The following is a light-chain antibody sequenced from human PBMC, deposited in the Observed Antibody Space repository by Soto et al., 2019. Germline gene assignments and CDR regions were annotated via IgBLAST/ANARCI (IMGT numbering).Light chain of an antibody. V-gene: IGKV1-12*01. CDR2: GAS. Sequence: DIQMTQSPSSVSASVGDRVTITCRASQAMSSWLAWYQQRPGEAPTLLIYGASNLQDGVPSRFSGSGSGTDFTLTISNLQPEDFATYYCQQANSYQLTFGGGTRVDIK. CDR1: QAMSSW. CDR3: QQANSYQLT. J-gene: IGKJ4*01.